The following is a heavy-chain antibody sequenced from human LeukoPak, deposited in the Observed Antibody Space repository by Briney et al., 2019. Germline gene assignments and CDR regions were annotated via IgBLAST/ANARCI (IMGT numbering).Heavy chain of an antibody. Sequence: GGSLRLSFAASGFTFSSYSMNWVRQAPGQGLEWVSYISSSSSNIYYADSVKGRSTISRDNAKNSLYLQMNSLRDEETAVYYCARVGRLGMWVLLGSFEYLGQGSLVAVSS. D-gene: IGHD1-26*01. CDR3: ARVGRLGMWVLLGSFEY. V-gene: IGHV3-48*02. J-gene: IGHJ4*02. CDR2: ISSSSSNI. CDR1: GFTFSSYS.